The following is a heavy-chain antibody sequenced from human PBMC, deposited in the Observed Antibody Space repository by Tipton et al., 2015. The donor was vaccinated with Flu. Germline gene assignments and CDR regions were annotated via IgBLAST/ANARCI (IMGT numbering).Heavy chain of an antibody. V-gene: IGHV3-53*01. CDR3: AKDVEMATLTWAFDY. D-gene: IGHD5-24*01. Sequence: GSLRLSCVASEFLVGANSMSWVRQAPGKGLEWVSVIYSGGLTDYADFVKGRFTISRDPSKNTVYLRMDSLRAEDTAVYYCAKDVEMATLTWAFDYWGQGTLVTVSS. J-gene: IGHJ4*02. CDR2: IYSGGLT. CDR1: EFLVGANS.